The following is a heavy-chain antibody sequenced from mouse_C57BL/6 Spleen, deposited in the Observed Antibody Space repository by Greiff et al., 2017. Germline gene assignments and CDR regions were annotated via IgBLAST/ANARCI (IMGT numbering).Heavy chain of an antibody. CDR1: GFTFSSYG. J-gene: IGHJ4*01. CDR2: ISSGGSYT. CDR3: ARPTGNYAMDY. V-gene: IGHV5-6*01. Sequence: EVQLQQSGGDLVKPGSSLKPSCAASGFTFSSYGMSWVRQTPDKRLEWVATISSGGSYTHYPDSVKGRFTISRDNAKNTLYLQMSSLKSEDTAMYYCARPTGNYAMDYWGQGTPVTVSS. D-gene: IGHD4-1*02.